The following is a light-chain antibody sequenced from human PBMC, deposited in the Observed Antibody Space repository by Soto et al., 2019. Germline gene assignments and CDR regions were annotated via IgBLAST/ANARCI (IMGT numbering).Light chain of an antibody. CDR2: DVS. J-gene: IGLJ2*01. Sequence: QSALTQPASVSGSPGQSITISCTGTSNDVGGYNYVSWYQQHPGKAPKLMIYDVSHRPSGVSNRFSGSKSGNTASLTISGLQAEDEADYYCSSYTSSSTPVFGGGTKLTVL. V-gene: IGLV2-14*01. CDR3: SSYTSSSTPV. CDR1: SNDVGGYNY.